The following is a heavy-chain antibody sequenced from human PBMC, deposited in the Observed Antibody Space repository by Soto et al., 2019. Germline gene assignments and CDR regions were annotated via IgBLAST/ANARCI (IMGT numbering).Heavy chain of an antibody. CDR2: IKQDGSEK. CDR1: GFTFSSYW. J-gene: IGHJ4*02. D-gene: IGHD6-13*01. Sequence: EVQLVESGGGLVQPGGSLRLSCAASGFTFSSYWMSWVRQAPGKGLEWVANIKQDGSEKYYVDSVKGRFTISRDNAKNSLYLQMNSLRAEDTAVYYCARHGRSRSSSWFDYWGQGTVVTVSS. V-gene: IGHV3-7*01. CDR3: ARHGRSRSSSWFDY.